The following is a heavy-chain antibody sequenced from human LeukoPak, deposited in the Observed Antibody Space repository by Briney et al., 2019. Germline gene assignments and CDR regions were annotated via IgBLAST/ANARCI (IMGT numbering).Heavy chain of an antibody. Sequence: ASVTVSCKASGYTFTGYYIHWVRQAPGQGLEWMGWINPNSGGTNYAQKFQGRVTMTRDTSISTAYMELSRLRSDDTAVYYCARGYSSSRFGFYFDYGGRGPLVTVPS. CDR1: GYTFTGYY. D-gene: IGHD6-6*01. CDR2: INPNSGGT. V-gene: IGHV1-2*02. J-gene: IGHJ4*02. CDR3: ARGYSSSRFGFYFDY.